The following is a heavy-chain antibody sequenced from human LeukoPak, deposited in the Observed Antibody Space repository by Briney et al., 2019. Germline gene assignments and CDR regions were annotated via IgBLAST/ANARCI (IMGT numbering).Heavy chain of an antibody. CDR2: IIPIFGTA. CDR3: ARQFYGSGSSLAPFDY. D-gene: IGHD3-10*01. CDR1: GGTFSSYA. Sequence: GASVKVSCKASGGTFSSYALSWVRPAPAQGLEWVGGIIPIFGTANSAQKSQGRVPITADESTSTAYMALSSLRSEDTAVYYCARQFYGSGSSLAPFDYWGQGTLVTVSS. J-gene: IGHJ4*02. V-gene: IGHV1-69*13.